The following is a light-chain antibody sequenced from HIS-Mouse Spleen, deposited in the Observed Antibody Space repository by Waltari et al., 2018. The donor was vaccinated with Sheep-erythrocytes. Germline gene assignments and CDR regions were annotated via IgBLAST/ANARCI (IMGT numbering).Light chain of an antibody. V-gene: IGLV3-21*03. CDR2: DDS. CDR3: QVWDSSSDHYV. CDR1: NIGSKS. J-gene: IGLJ1*01. Sequence: SYVLTQPPSGSVAPGKTARITCGGNNIGSKSGHWYQQKPGQAPVLVVYDDSARPSGIPERFSGSNSGNTATLTISRVEAGDEADYYCQVWDSSSDHYVFGTGTKVTVL.